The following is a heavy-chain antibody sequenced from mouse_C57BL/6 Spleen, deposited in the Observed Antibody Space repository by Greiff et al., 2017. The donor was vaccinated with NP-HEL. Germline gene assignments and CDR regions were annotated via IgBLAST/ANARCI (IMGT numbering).Heavy chain of an antibody. J-gene: IGHJ1*03. CDR1: GYTFTDYY. V-gene: IGHV1-26*01. D-gene: IGHD1-1*01. CDR3: ARSRPAYYGSSWWYFDV. CDR2: INPNNGGS. Sequence: EVQLQQSGPELVKPGASVKISCKASGYTFTDYYMNWVKQSHGKSLEWIGDINPNNGGSSYNQKFKGKATLPVDKSSCTAYMELRSLTSEDSAVYYCARSRPAYYGSSWWYFDVWGTGTTVTVSS.